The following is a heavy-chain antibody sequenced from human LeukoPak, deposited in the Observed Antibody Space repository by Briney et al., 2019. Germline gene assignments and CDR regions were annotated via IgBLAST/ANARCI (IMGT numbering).Heavy chain of an antibody. V-gene: IGHV1-46*01. CDR1: GYTFTSNY. J-gene: IGHJ4*02. CDR2: FYPRDGST. CDR3: ARDQEGFDY. Sequence: GAPVKVSCKASGYTFTSNYIHWVRQAPGQGLEWMGMFYPRDGSTSYAQKFQGRVTVTRDTSTSTVHMELSGLRSEDTAVYYCARDQEGFDYWGQGTLVTVSS.